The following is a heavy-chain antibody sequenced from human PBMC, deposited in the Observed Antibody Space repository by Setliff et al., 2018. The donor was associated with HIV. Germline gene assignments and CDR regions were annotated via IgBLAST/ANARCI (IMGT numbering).Heavy chain of an antibody. D-gene: IGHD4-17*01. CDR1: GDAFSRYA. J-gene: IGHJ6*03. Sequence: SVKVSCKASGDAFSRYAISWVRQAPGQGLEWMGGIVPILGPANYAQKFQGRVTITTDESTCTAYMELSSLRSEDTAVYYCARDGDGYGDYESYYYMDVWGKGPAVTVSS. CDR3: ARDGDGYGDYESYYYMDV. CDR2: IVPILGPA. V-gene: IGHV1-69*05.